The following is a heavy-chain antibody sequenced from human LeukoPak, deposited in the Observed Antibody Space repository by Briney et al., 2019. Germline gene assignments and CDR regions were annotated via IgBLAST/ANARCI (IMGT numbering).Heavy chain of an antibody. CDR1: GFTFSSYS. Sequence: GGSLRLSCAASGFTFSSYSMNWVRQAPGKGLEWVSVIYSGGSTYYADSVKGRFTISRDNSKNTLYLQMNSLRAEDTAVYYCARDSGFTIFGVVIGSYYYYYMDVWSKGTTVTVSS. D-gene: IGHD3-3*01. V-gene: IGHV3-66*01. J-gene: IGHJ6*03. CDR2: IYSGGST. CDR3: ARDSGFTIFGVVIGSYYYYYMDV.